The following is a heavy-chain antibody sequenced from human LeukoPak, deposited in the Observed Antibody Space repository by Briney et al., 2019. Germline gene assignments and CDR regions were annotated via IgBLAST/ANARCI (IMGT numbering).Heavy chain of an antibody. Sequence: GGSLRLSCAASGFTFSSYAMHWVRQAPGKGLEWVAVISYDGSNKYYADSVKGRFTISRDNSKNTLYLQMNSLRAEDTAVYYCAKPARTDYTDYWDQGTLVTVSS. CDR1: GFTFSSYA. V-gene: IGHV3-30*04. CDR3: AKPARTDYTDY. CDR2: ISYDGSNK. D-gene: IGHD1-14*01. J-gene: IGHJ4*02.